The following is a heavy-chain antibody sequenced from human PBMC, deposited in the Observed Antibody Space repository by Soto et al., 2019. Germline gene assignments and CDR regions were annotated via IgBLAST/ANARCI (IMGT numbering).Heavy chain of an antibody. J-gene: IGHJ4*02. CDR1: GFTFSSYG. V-gene: IGHV3-30*18. CDR2: ISYDGSNK. D-gene: IGHD3-10*01. Sequence: GGSLRLSCAASGFTFSSYGMHWVRQAPGKGLEWVAVISYDGSNKYYADSVKGRFTISRDNSKNTLYLQMNSLRAEDTAVYYCAKVDVVVRGVVDYWGQGTLVTVSS. CDR3: AKVDVVVRGVVDY.